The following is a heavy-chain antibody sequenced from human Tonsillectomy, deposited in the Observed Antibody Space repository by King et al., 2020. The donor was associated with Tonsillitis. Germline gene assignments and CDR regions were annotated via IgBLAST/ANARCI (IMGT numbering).Heavy chain of an antibody. CDR1: GFTFSNYS. CDR2: ISSRSSFI. J-gene: IGHJ4*02. V-gene: IGHV3-21*01. D-gene: IGHD5-12*01. CDR3: ASDGYQNYFDY. Sequence: VQLVESGGGLVKPGGSLRLSCAASGFTFSNYSMHWVRQAPGKGLEWLSSISSRSSFIDYADSLKGRFTISRDNAKNSLYLQMNSLRVEDTAVYYCASDGYQNYFDYWGQGTLVTVSS.